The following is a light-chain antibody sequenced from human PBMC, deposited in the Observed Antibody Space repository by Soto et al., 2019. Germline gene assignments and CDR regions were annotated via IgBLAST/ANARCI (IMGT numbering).Light chain of an antibody. V-gene: IGLV9-49*01. CDR1: SGYSNYK. CDR2: VGTGGIVG. Sequence: QLVLTQPPSASASLGASVTLTCTLSSGYSNYKVDWYQQRLGKGPRFVMRVGTGGIVGSKGDGIPDRFSVFGSGLNRYLTINNIQEEDESDYHCGADHGSGGNIVVVFGGGTKLTVL. CDR3: GADHGSGGNIVVV. J-gene: IGLJ2*01.